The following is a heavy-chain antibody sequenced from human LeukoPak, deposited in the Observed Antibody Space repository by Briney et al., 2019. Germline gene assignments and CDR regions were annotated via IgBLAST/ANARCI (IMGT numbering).Heavy chain of an antibody. V-gene: IGHV4-34*01. CDR2: INHSGST. D-gene: IGHD2-2*02. Sequence: SETLSLTCAVYGGSFSGYYWSWIRQPPGKGLEWIGEINHSGSTNYNPSLKSRVTISVDTSKNQFSLKLSSVTAADTAVYYCARYSLGYCSSTSCYKRFDPWGQGTLVTVSS. J-gene: IGHJ5*02. CDR1: GGSFSGYY. CDR3: ARYSLGYCSSTSCYKRFDP.